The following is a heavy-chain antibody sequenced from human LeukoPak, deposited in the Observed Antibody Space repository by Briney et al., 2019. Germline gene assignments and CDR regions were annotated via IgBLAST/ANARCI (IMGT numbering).Heavy chain of an antibody. CDR1: GFTVSSNY. CDR3: ASSPTGYSSGSLDY. CDR2: IYSGGST. D-gene: IGHD6-19*01. V-gene: IGHV3-53*01. Sequence: GGSLRLSCAASGFTVSSNYMSWVRQAPGKGLEWVSVIYSGGSTYYADSVKGRFTISRDNSKNTLYLQMNSLRAEDTAVYYCASSPTGYSSGSLDYWGQGTLVTVSS. J-gene: IGHJ4*02.